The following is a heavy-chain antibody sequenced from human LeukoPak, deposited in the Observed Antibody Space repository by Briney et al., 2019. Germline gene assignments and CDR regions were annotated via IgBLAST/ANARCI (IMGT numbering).Heavy chain of an antibody. CDR1: GFTFNTYT. CDR3: ARAFGYGFDF. J-gene: IGHJ4*02. V-gene: IGHV3-21*01. D-gene: IGHD3-16*01. Sequence: GGSLRLSCAASGFTFNTYTMNWVRQAPGKGLEWVSSITSGGTYIYYVDSLKGRLTISRDNAKNSLYLQMNSLRAEDTAVYYCARAFGYGFDFWGQGTLVTVSS. CDR2: ITSGGTYI.